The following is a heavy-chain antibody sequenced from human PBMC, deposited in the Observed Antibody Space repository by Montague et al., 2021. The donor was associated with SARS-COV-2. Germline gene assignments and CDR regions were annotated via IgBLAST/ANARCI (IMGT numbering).Heavy chain of an antibody. V-gene: IGHV4-59*01. J-gene: IGHJ4*02. D-gene: IGHD6-13*01. CDR1: GDSMNNYY. Sequence: SETLSLTCTVSGDSMNNYYWSWIRQPPGKGLEWVGYINYSGSTHYNPSLQSRVTLSRDTSKNQFSLRLTSVTAADTAMYFCLRAPIYRSSWYAYFDYWGQGTLVTVSS. CDR2: INYSGST. CDR3: LRAPIYRSSWYAYFDY.